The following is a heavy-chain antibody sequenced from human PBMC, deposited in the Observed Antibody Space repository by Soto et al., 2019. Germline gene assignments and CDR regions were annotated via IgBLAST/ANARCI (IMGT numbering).Heavy chain of an antibody. V-gene: IGHV3-7*01. CDR1: GFPFSTYW. D-gene: IGHD3-22*01. J-gene: IGHJ4*02. CDR2: IKQDGSEK. CDR3: ASNRISGYTPFDY. Sequence: GGSLRHSCAASGFPFSTYWMSWVRQAPGKGLEWVANIKQDGSEKYYVDSVKGRFTISRDNAKKTLHLQMNSLRAEDTAVYYCASNRISGYTPFDYWGQGTLVTVSS.